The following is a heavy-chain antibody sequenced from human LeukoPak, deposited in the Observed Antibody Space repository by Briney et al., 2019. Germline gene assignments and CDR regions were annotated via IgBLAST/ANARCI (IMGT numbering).Heavy chain of an antibody. CDR2: IYYSGST. Sequence: KPSETLSLTCTVSGVSISSSSYYWGWIRQPPGKGLEWIGSIYYSGSTYYNPSLKSRVTISVDKSKNQFSLKLSSVTAADTAVYYCARESRDDDWFDPWGQGILVTVSS. J-gene: IGHJ5*02. CDR3: ARESRDDDWFDP. CDR1: GVSISSSSYY. V-gene: IGHV4-39*07. D-gene: IGHD5-24*01.